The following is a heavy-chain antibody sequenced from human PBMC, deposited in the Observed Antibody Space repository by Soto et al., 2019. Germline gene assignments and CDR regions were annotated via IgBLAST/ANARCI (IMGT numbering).Heavy chain of an antibody. Sequence: PSQTVSLTFAISGYSVSSNTAAWNWIRSSPSRGLEWLGRTYYRSNWRHDYAVSVKSRITVNPDTSKNHFSLQLNSVTPDDTAVYYCARGVAGSGFDLWGQGTLVNVSS. D-gene: IGHD6-19*01. CDR2: TYYRSNWRH. V-gene: IGHV6-1*01. CDR1: GYSVSSNTAA. J-gene: IGHJ4*02. CDR3: ARGVAGSGFDL.